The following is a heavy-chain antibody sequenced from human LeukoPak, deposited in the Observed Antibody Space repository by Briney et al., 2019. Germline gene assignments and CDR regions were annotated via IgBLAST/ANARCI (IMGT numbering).Heavy chain of an antibody. J-gene: IGHJ6*03. CDR3: ARGGSSTSCYKRGEPCYYYYYMDV. Sequence: PSETLSLTCTVSGGSISSYYWSWIRKPAGKGLEWIGRIYTSGSTNYNPSLKSRVTISVDTSKNQFSLKLSSVTAADTAVYYCARGGSSTSCYKRGEPCYYYYYMDVWGKGTTVTISS. D-gene: IGHD2-2*02. V-gene: IGHV4-4*07. CDR2: IYTSGST. CDR1: GGSISSYY.